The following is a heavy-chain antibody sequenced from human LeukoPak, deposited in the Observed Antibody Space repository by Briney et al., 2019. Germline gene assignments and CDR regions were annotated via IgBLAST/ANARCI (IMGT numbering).Heavy chain of an antibody. V-gene: IGHV1-46*01. D-gene: IGHD5-18*01. J-gene: IGHJ5*02. Sequence: EASVKVSCKASGYIFINYYIHWVRQAPGQGLEWMGIINPSGGSTSYAQKFQGRVTMTRDTSTSTVYMELSSLRSEDTAVYYCAREIYSYHINWFDPWGQGTLVTVSS. CDR3: AREIYSYHINWFDP. CDR1: GYIFINYY. CDR2: INPSGGST.